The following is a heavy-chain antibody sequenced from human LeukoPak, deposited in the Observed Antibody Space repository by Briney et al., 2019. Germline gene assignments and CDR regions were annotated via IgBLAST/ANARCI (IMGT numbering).Heavy chain of an antibody. D-gene: IGHD3-22*01. Sequence: GGSLRLSCAASGFTFDYYWMHWVRQAPGKGLMRVSRINTDGSNTHYADSVKGRFTISRDNAKNTLYLQMNGLRVEDTAVYYCVVWGEDRSGHRFDFWGQGTLVTVSS. V-gene: IGHV3-74*01. CDR1: GFTFDYYW. CDR3: VVWGEDRSGHRFDF. J-gene: IGHJ4*02. CDR2: INTDGSNT.